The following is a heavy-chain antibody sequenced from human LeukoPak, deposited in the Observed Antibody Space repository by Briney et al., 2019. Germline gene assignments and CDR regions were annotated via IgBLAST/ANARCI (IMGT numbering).Heavy chain of an antibody. D-gene: IGHD5-24*01. V-gene: IGHV3-33*01. CDR2: IWYDGSKK. Sequence: SGGSLRLSCAASGFTFSSCGMHWVRQAPGKGLEWVAVIWYDGSKKYYADSVKGRFTISRDDSKNTLYLQMNSLRVEDTAVYYCARSVLSPVLQDFDYWGQGTLVTVSS. CDR1: GFTFSSCG. J-gene: IGHJ4*02. CDR3: ARSVLSPVLQDFDY.